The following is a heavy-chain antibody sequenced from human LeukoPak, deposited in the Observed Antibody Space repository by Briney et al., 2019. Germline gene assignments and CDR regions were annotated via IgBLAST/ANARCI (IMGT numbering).Heavy chain of an antibody. CDR1: GGSISSGSYY. V-gene: IGHV4-61*02. CDR3: AGERVGAVVWFDP. CDR2: IYSSGRT. D-gene: IGHD1-26*01. J-gene: IGHJ5*02. Sequence: KPSQTLSLTCTVSGGSISSGSYYWSWVRQPAGKGLEWIGRIYSSGRTNYNPSLRSRVTISVDTSKNQFSLNLNSMTAADTAVYYCAGERVGAVVWFDPWGQGTLVTVSS.